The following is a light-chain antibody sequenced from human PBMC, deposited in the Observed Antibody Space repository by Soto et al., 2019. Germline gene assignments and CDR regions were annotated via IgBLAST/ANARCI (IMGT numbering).Light chain of an antibody. CDR1: SSNIGSNN. CDR3: QSYDSSLSAFYV. V-gene: IGLV1-44*01. J-gene: IGLJ1*01. CDR2: SNN. Sequence: QSVLTQPPSASGTPGQRVTISCSGSSSNIGSNNVNWYQQLPGTTPKLLMYSNNQRPSGVPDRFSGSKSGTSASLAISGLQSEDEADYYCQSYDSSLSAFYVFGTGTKLTVL.